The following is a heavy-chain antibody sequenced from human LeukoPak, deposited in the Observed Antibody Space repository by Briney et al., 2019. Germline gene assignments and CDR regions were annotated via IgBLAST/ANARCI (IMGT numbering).Heavy chain of an antibody. D-gene: IGHD6-19*01. V-gene: IGHV3-23*01. J-gene: IGHJ4*02. Sequence: PGGSLRLSCAASGFTFSSYAMSWVRQAPGKGLEWVSAISGSGGSTYYADSVKGRFTISRDNSKNTLYLQMNSLRAEDTAVYYCAKGDSSGWFGPYYFDHWGQGTLVTVSS. CDR1: GFTFSSYA. CDR3: AKGDSSGWFGPYYFDH. CDR2: ISGSGGST.